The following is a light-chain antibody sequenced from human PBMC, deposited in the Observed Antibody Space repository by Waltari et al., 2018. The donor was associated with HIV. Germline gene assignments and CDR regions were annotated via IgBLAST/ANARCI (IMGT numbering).Light chain of an antibody. CDR3: QSYDSSLSGVV. V-gene: IGLV1-40*01. CDR2: GNT. Sequence: QSVLTQPPSVSGAPGQRVTISCTGGSSNIGAGYDVHWYQQLPGTAPKLLIHGNTNRPSGVPDRFSGSKSGTSASLAITGLQAEDESDYYCQSYDSSLSGVVFGGGTKLTVL. CDR1: SSNIGAGYD. J-gene: IGLJ2*01.